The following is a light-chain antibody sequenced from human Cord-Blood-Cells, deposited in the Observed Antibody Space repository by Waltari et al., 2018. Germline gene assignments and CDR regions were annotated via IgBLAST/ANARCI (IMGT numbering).Light chain of an antibody. Sequence: QSALHQPRSVSRSPGQSVTISCPGTRRDVGGYNDVPWYQQHPGKAPKLMIYDVSKRPSGVPDRFSGSKSGNTASLTISGLQAEDEADYYCCSYAGSYTLVFGGGTKLTVL. V-gene: IGLV2-11*01. CDR1: RRDVGGYND. CDR3: CSYAGSYTLV. J-gene: IGLJ3*02. CDR2: DVS.